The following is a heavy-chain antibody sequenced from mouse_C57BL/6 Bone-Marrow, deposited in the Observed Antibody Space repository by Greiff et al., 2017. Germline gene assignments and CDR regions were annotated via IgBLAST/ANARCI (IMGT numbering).Heavy chain of an antibody. CDR1: GYTFTSYG. Sequence: VQLQQSGAELARPGASVKPSCKASGYTFTSYGISWVKQRTGQGLEWIGEIYPRSGNTYYNEKFKGKATLTADKSSSAAYMELRSLTSEDSAVYFCARWNYGSSYENYWGQGTTLTVSS. V-gene: IGHV1-81*01. D-gene: IGHD1-1*01. CDR3: ARWNYGSSYENY. CDR2: IYPRSGNT. J-gene: IGHJ2*01.